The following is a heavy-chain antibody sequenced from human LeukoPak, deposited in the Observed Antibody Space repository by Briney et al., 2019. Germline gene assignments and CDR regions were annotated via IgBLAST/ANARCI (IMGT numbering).Heavy chain of an antibody. CDR1: GFTVSSNY. D-gene: IGHD3-9*01. CDR2: IYSGGST. J-gene: IGHJ4*02. V-gene: IGHV3-53*04. Sequence: AGSLRLSCAASGFTVSSNYMSWVRQAPGKGLEWVSVIYSGGSTYYADSVKGRFTISRHNSKNTLYLQMNSLRAEDTAVYYCARAGNYDILSLDYWGQGTLVTVSS. CDR3: ARAGNYDILSLDY.